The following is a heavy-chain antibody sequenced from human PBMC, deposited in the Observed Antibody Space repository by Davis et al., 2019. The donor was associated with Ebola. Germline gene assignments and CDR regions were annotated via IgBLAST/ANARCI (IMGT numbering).Heavy chain of an antibody. J-gene: IGHJ4*02. D-gene: IGHD3-10*01. Sequence: PSETLSLTCAVYGGSFSGYYWGWIRQPPGKGLEWIGSVYYSGSTHYNPSLKSRLTISVDTSKNQFSLKLNSVTAADTAVYYCARNNSGIPFDSWGQGTLVMVSS. CDR2: VYYSGST. V-gene: IGHV4-34*01. CDR3: ARNNSGIPFDS. CDR1: GGSFSGYY.